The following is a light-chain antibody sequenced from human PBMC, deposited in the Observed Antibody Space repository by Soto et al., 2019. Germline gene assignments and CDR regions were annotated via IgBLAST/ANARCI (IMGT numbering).Light chain of an antibody. J-gene: IGKJ1*01. CDR3: QQFGSLPT. Sequence: ILLTQSPGTLSLSPGDRATLSCRASQSLSSSDLAWYQQKPGQAPRLLMYVTSMRATGIPDRFSGSGSGTDFTLTISRLEPEDFAVYYCQQFGSLPTFGHGAMADIK. CDR2: VTS. V-gene: IGKV3-20*01. CDR1: QSLSSSD.